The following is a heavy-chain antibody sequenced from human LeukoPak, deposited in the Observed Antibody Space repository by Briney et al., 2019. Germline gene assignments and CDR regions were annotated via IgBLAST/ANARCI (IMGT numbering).Heavy chain of an antibody. CDR1: GYTFTSYD. Sequence: ASVKVSCKASGYTFTSYDINWVRRATGQGLEWMGWMNPNSGNTGYAQKFQGRVTMTRNTSISTAYMGLSSLRSEDTAVYYCARDNGGTAMAYYYYYMDVWGKGTTVTISS. CDR2: MNPNSGNT. D-gene: IGHD5-18*01. CDR3: ARDNGGTAMAYYYYYMDV. J-gene: IGHJ6*03. V-gene: IGHV1-8*01.